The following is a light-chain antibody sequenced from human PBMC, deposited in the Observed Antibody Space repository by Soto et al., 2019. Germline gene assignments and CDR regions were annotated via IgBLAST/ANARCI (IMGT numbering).Light chain of an antibody. CDR1: SSNVGDYNY. Sequence: QSALTQPASVSGSPGQWITISCTGTSSNVGDYNYVSWYQQHPGKAPKLMIYEVSNRPSGVSNRFSGSKSGNTASLTISGLQAEDAAYYYCTSDTSSSSHVVFGGGTKLTVL. J-gene: IGLJ2*01. CDR3: TSDTSSSSHVV. CDR2: EVS. V-gene: IGLV2-14*01.